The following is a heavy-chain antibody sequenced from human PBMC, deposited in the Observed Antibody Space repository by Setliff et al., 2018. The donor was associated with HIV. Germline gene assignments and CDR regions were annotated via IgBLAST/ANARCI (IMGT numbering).Heavy chain of an antibody. CDR2: IFYSGST. CDR1: GGSISSHY. J-gene: IGHJ4*02. V-gene: IGHV4-59*11. D-gene: IGHD6-6*01. Sequence: SETLSLTCTVSGGSISSHYWSWIRQPPGKELEWIGYIFYSGSTKYNPSLQSRVTISIDTSKNQFSMRLSSVTAEDTAMYYCARTLGAYSSSSDPFDYWGQGTLVTVSS. CDR3: ARTLGAYSSSSDPFDY.